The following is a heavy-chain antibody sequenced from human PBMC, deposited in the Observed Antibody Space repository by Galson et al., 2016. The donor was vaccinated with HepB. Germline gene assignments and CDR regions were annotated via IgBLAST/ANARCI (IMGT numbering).Heavy chain of an antibody. J-gene: IGHJ3*01. Sequence: SLRLSCAASDFTFSTYNMNWVRQAPGKGLEWISYISTSSATIYYAGSVGGRFTISRDNARNSLYLQMNSLRAEDTAVYYCSREDDDYGDSVFVGPFDVWGQGTVVTVPS. V-gene: IGHV3-48*04. CDR1: DFTFSTYN. CDR3: SREDDDYGDSVFVGPFDV. CDR2: ISTSSATI. D-gene: IGHD4-17*01.